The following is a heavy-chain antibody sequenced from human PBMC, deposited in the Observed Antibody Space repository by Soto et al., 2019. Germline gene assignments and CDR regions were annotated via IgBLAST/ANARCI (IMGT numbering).Heavy chain of an antibody. CDR2: INHSGST. J-gene: IGHJ5*02. CDR3: ARGLGDADFWSGYFGWFDP. Sequence: SETLSLTCAVYGGSFSGYYWSWIRQPPGKGLEWIGEINHSGSTNYNPSLKSRVTISVDTSKNQFSLKLSSVTAADTAVYYCARGLGDADFWSGYFGWFDPWGQGTLVTVSS. CDR1: GGSFSGYY. V-gene: IGHV4-34*01. D-gene: IGHD3-3*01.